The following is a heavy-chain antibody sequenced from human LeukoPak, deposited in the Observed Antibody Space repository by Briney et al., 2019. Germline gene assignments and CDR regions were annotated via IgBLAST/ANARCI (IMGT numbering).Heavy chain of an antibody. Sequence: SETLSLTCAVYGGSFSGYYWSWIRQPPGKGLEWIGEINHSGSTNYNPSLKSRVTISVDTSKNQFSLKVSSVTAADTAVYYCARSYYYGMDVWGQGTTVTVSS. CDR3: ARSYYYGMDV. V-gene: IGHV4-34*01. J-gene: IGHJ6*02. CDR2: INHSGST. CDR1: GGSFSGYY.